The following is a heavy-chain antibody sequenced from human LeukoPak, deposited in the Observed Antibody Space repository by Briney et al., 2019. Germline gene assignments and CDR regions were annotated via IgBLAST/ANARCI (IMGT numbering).Heavy chain of an antibody. V-gene: IGHV4-38-2*02. D-gene: IGHD6-6*01. CDR1: GYSISSGYY. CDR2: MYHSGST. CDR3: ARDRSIAARRRGDFDY. J-gene: IGHJ4*02. Sequence: SETLSLTCTVSGYSISSGYYWGWIRQPPGKGLEWIGSMYHSGSTYYNPSLKSRVTISVDTSKNQFSLKLSSVTAADTAVDYCARDRSIAARRRGDFDYWGQGTLVTVSS.